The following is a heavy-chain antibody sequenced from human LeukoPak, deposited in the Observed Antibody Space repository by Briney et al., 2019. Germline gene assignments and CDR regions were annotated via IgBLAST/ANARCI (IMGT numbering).Heavy chain of an antibody. V-gene: IGHV4-34*01. J-gene: IGHJ4*02. CDR3: ARASGYSSGWYHY. Sequence: SETLSLTCAVYGGSFSGYYWSWIRQPPGKGLEWIGEINHSGSTNYDPSLKSRVTISVDTSKNQFSLKLSSVTAADTAVYYCARASGYSSGWYHYWGQGTLVTVSS. D-gene: IGHD6-19*01. CDR2: INHSGST. CDR1: GGSFSGYY.